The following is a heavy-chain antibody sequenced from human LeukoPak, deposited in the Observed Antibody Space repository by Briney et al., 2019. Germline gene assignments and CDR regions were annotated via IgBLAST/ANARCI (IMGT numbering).Heavy chain of an antibody. J-gene: IGHJ4*02. CDR2: IYYSGST. CDR3: ARHSIAAAGKNFDY. V-gene: IGHV4-61*05. CDR1: GGSISSSSYY. Sequence: PSETLSLTCTVSGGSISSSSYYWSWIRQPPGKGLEWIGYIYYSGSTNYNPSLKSRVTISVDTSKNQFSLKLSSVTAADTAVYYCARHSIAAAGKNFDYWGQGTLVTVSS. D-gene: IGHD6-13*01.